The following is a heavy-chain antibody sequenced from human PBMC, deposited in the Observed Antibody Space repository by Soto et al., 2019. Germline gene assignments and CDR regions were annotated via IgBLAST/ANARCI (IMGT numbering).Heavy chain of an antibody. CDR3: ARPYSSSWYGIFDY. D-gene: IGHD6-13*01. CDR2: INHSGST. CDR1: GGSFSGYY. J-gene: IGHJ4*02. V-gene: IGHV4-34*01. Sequence: QVQLQQWDAGLLKPSETLSLTCAVYGGSFSGYYWSWIRQPPGKGLEWNGEINHSGSTNYNPSLKSRVTISVDTSKNQFSLKLSSVTAADTAVYYCARPYSSSWYGIFDYWGQGTLVTVSS.